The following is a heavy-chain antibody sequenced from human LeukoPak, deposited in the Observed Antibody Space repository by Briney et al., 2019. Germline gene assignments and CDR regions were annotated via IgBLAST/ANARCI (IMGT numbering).Heavy chain of an antibody. CDR1: GGSISSSSYY. D-gene: IGHD6-19*01. V-gene: IGHV4-39*01. Sequence: SETLSLTCTVSGGSISSSSYYWGWIRQPPGKGLEWIGSIYYSGNTYYNPSLKSRITISVDTSKNQFSLKLSSVTAADTAVYYCARRAVAGTSFGDYWGQGTLVTVSS. J-gene: IGHJ4*02. CDR2: IYYSGNT. CDR3: ARRAVAGTSFGDY.